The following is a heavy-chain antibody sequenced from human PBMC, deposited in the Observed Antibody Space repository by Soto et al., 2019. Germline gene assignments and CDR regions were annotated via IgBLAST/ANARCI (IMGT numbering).Heavy chain of an antibody. V-gene: IGHV5-10-1*01. CDR1: GYSFTSYW. CDR2: IDPSDSYT. Sequence: PGASLKISCQGSGYSFTSYWISWVRQMPGKGLEWMGRIDPSDSYTNYSPSFQGHVTISADKSISTAYLQWSSLKASDTAMYYCARLGYYDSSGDAFDIWGQGTMVTVSS. CDR3: ARLGYYDSSGDAFDI. J-gene: IGHJ3*02. D-gene: IGHD3-22*01.